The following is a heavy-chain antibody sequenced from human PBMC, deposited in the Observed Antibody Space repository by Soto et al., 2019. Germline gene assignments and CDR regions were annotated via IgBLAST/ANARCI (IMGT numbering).Heavy chain of an antibody. J-gene: IGHJ5*02. Sequence: SETLSLTCTVSGGSINSGGYSWTWIRQPPGKGLEWIGFIYHTGSTYYNPSLKSRVTISVDTSKNQFSLKLSSVTAADTAVYYCARVATITLSSWWFDPWGQGTLVTVSS. CDR1: GGSINSGGYS. D-gene: IGHD3-16*02. CDR2: IYHTGST. CDR3: ARVATITLSSWWFDP. V-gene: IGHV4-30-2*05.